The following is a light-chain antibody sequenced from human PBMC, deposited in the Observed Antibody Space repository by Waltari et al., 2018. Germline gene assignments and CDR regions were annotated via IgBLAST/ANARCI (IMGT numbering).Light chain of an antibody. CDR1: SSGRGGYHC. V-gene: IGLV2-14*01. Sequence: QSALTHPAFVSGSPGPSITHSCAGTSSGRGGYHCASWYQQHPGKAPKLMIYEVSKRPSGVSNLFSRSKSGHTASLTISGLQAEDEADYYCSSYTSSSTLVFGTGTKVTVL. J-gene: IGLJ1*01. CDR2: EVS. CDR3: SSYTSSSTLV.